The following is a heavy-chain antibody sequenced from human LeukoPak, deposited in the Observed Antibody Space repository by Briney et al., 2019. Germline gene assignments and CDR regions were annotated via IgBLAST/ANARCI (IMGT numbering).Heavy chain of an antibody. Sequence: SETLSLTCTVSGGSISSYYWSWIRQPPGEGLEWIGYIYYSGTTNYNPSLKSRVTISVDTSKNQFSLKLSSVTAADTAVYYCATYSSSWYWGDWGQGTLVTVSS. V-gene: IGHV4-59*01. D-gene: IGHD6-13*01. CDR3: ATYSSSWYWGD. J-gene: IGHJ4*02. CDR1: GGSISSYY. CDR2: IYYSGTT.